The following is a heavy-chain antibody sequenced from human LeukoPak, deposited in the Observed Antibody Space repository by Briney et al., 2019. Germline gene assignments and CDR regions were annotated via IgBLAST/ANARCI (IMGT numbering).Heavy chain of an antibody. CDR2: ISGSGGST. J-gene: IGHJ4*02. CDR1: GFTFSSYA. Sequence: PGGSLRLSCAASGFTFSSYAMSWVRQAPGKGLEWVSAISGSGGSTYYADSVKGRFTISRDDAENTLSLQMNSLRAEDTAVYYCARGGHASVDYWGQGTLVTVSS. CDR3: ARGGHASVDY. V-gene: IGHV3-23*01. D-gene: IGHD3-10*01.